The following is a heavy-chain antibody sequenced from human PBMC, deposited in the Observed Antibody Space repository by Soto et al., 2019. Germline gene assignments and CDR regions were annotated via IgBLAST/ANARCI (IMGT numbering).Heavy chain of an antibody. CDR1: GFTFSNYA. D-gene: IGHD1-26*01. J-gene: IGHJ4*02. CDR2: ISGSGGDK. CDR3: ATYYSTRYFDQ. V-gene: IGHV3-23*01. Sequence: GGSLRLSCAASGFTFSNYAMSWVRQAPGKGLEWVSTISGSGGDKFYVDSVKGRFTISRDNAKNSLYLQMNSLRAEDTAVYYCATYYSTRYFDQWGQGTLVTVSS.